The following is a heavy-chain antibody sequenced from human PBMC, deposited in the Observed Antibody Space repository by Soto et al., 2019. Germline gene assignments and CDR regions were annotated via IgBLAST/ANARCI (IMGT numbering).Heavy chain of an antibody. J-gene: IGHJ4*02. CDR3: ARDPRYYDILTGYDIAYYFDY. Sequence: EVQLVESGGGLVQPGGSLRLSCAASGFTFSSYWMHWVRQAPGKGLVWVSRINSDGSSTSYADSVKGRFTISRDNAKNTLYLQMNSLRAEDTAVYYCARDPRYYDILTGYDIAYYFDYWGQGTLVTVSS. CDR2: INSDGSST. V-gene: IGHV3-74*01. CDR1: GFTFSSYW. D-gene: IGHD3-9*01.